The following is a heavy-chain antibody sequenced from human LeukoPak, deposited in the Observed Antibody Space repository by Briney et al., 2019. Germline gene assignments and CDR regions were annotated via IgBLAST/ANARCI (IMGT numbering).Heavy chain of an antibody. CDR3: ARGDFGVVIIDY. Sequence: GGSLRLSCAASGFTVSSNYMSWVRQAPGKVLEWVSVIYSGGSTYYADSVKGRFTISRDNSKHTLYLQMNSLRAEDTAVYYCARGDFGVVIIDYWGQGALVADSS. D-gene: IGHD3-3*01. CDR2: IYSGGST. V-gene: IGHV3-53*01. CDR1: GFTVSSNY. J-gene: IGHJ4*02.